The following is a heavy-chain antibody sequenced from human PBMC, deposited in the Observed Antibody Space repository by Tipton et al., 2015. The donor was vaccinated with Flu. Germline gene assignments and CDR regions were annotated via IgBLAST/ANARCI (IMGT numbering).Heavy chain of an antibody. CDR1: GGSISSYY. Sequence: TLSLTCTVSGGSISSYYWSWIRQPPGKGLEWIGYIYYSGSTNYNPSLKSRVTISVDTSKNQFSLKLSSVIAADTAVYYCARVDYYDSSGYYPFDYWGQGTLVTVSS. CDR3: ARVDYYDSSGYYPFDY. CDR2: IYYSGST. D-gene: IGHD3-22*01. V-gene: IGHV4-59*01. J-gene: IGHJ4*02.